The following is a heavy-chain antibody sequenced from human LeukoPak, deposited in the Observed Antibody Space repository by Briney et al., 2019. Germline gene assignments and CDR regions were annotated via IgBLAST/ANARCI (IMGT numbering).Heavy chain of an antibody. Sequence: AGSLTLSCAASGFSFNNYAMSWVRQAPGQGLEWVSAISTTGGSTYYADSVKGRFTISRDNSKNTLSLQMDSLRVEDTAVYYCAKDWTTVVTPKGYYFDSWGQGTLVTVSS. D-gene: IGHD4-23*01. CDR1: GFSFNNYA. J-gene: IGHJ4*02. V-gene: IGHV3-23*01. CDR2: ISTTGGST. CDR3: AKDWTTVVTPKGYYFDS.